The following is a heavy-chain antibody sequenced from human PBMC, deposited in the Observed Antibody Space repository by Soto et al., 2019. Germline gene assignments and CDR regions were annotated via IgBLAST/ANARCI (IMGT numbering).Heavy chain of an antibody. CDR2: INSDGSST. CDR1: GFTFSSYW. CDR3: ARERAFYYYYYYGMDV. J-gene: IGHJ6*02. Sequence: GGSLRLSCAASGFTFSSYWMHWVRQAPGKGLVWVSRINSDGSSTSYADSVKGRFTISRDNAKNTLYLQMNSLRAEDTAVYYCARERAFYYYYYYGMDVWGQGTTVTVSS. V-gene: IGHV3-74*01.